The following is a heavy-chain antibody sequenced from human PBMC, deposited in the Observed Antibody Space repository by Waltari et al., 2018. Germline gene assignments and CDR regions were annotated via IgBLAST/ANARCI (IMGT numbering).Heavy chain of an antibody. V-gene: IGHV1-2*02. CDR3: ARDLFPNFWSGYGFDI. D-gene: IGHD3-3*01. J-gene: IGHJ3*02. CDR2: RTPKSGAT. CDR1: GYTFSDYS. Sequence: QVHLVQSGAEVKKPGASVRVSCKTSGYTFSDYSIYWVRQAPGQGLEWMGGRTPKSGATNPEQKYHGRVTMTRDTSTSTVYMELRGLTSDDTAIYYCARDLFPNFWSGYGFDIWGQGTKVTVSS.